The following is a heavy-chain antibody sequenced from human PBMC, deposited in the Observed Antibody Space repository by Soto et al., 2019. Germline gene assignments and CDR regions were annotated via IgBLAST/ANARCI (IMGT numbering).Heavy chain of an antibody. CDR1: GFTFSSYG. J-gene: IGHJ4*02. Sequence: QVQLVESGGGVVQPGRSLRLSCAASGFTFSSYGMHWVRQAPGKGLEWVAVIWYDGSNKYYADSVKGRFTISRDNSNNTLYLQMNSLRAEDTAVYYCARDRLRPTYGSGTFDYWGQGTLVTVSS. D-gene: IGHD3-10*01. CDR2: IWYDGSNK. V-gene: IGHV3-33*01. CDR3: ARDRLRPTYGSGTFDY.